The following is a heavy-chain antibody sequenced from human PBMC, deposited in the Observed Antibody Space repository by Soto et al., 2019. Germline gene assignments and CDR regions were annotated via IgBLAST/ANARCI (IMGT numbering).Heavy chain of an antibody. CDR1: GGSISSYY. J-gene: IGHJ4*02. CDR2: IYYSGST. Sequence: SETLSLTCTVSGGSISSYYWSWIRQPPGKGLEWIGYIYYSGSTNYNPSLKSRVTISVDTSKNQFSLKLSSVTAADTAVYYCARQTYGDYALIDYWGQGTLVTVSS. V-gene: IGHV4-59*01. CDR3: ARQTYGDYALIDY. D-gene: IGHD4-17*01.